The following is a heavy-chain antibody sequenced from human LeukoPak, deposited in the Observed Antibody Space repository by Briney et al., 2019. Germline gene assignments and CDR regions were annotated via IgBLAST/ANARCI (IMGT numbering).Heavy chain of an antibody. D-gene: IGHD1-26*01. J-gene: IGHJ4*02. CDR2: IKSKAHGGTT. Sequence: GGSLRLSCAASGFTFSNAWMSWVRQAPGKGLEWIARIKSKAHGGTTDYAATVKGRFTISRDDSKNTLNLQMNSLKTEDTAVYYCTTSTLFSGSYPDDYWGQGTLVTVSS. CDR3: TTSTLFSGSYPDDY. CDR1: GFTFSNAW. V-gene: IGHV3-15*01.